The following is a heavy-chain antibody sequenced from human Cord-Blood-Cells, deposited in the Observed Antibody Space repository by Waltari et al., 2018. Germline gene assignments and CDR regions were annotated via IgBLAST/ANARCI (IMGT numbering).Heavy chain of an antibody. V-gene: IGHV1-46*01. CDR3: ARAAADAFDI. CDR1: GYTFTSNY. J-gene: IGHJ3*02. D-gene: IGHD6-13*01. CDR2: RSPSGGST. Sequence: QVQLVQSGAEVKKPGASVKVSCKASGYTFTSNYMHLVRQAPGQALQWMGIRSPSGGSTSYEQKFHGRVTMTRNTSTSTVYMELSSLRSEATAVYYWARAAADAFDIWGQGTMVTVSS.